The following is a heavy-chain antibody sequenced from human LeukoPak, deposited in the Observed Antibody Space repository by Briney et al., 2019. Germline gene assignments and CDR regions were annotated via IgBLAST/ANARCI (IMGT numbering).Heavy chain of an antibody. CDR3: ARGYYYDSSGYYSNIHYLDY. V-gene: IGHV4-34*01. D-gene: IGHD3-22*01. J-gene: IGHJ4*02. CDR2: INHSGST. CDR1: GGSFSGYY. Sequence: SETLSLTCAVYGGSFSGYYWSWIRQPPGKGLEWIGEINHSGSTNYNPSLKSRVTISVDTSKNQFSLKLSSVTAADTAVYYCARGYYYDSSGYYSNIHYLDYWGQGTLVTVSS.